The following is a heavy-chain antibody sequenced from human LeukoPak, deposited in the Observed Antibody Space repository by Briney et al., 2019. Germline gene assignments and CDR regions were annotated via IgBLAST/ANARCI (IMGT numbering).Heavy chain of an antibody. V-gene: IGHV3-20*01. CDR2: INWNGGST. CDR1: GFTVSSNY. D-gene: IGHD6-6*01. Sequence: PGGSLRLSCAASGFTVSSNYMNWVRQAPGKGLEWVSGINWNGGSTGYADSVKGRFTISRDNAKNSLYLQMNSLRAEDTALYHCARGSSSYYYYYMDVWGKGTTVTVSS. CDR3: ARGSSSYYYYYMDV. J-gene: IGHJ6*03.